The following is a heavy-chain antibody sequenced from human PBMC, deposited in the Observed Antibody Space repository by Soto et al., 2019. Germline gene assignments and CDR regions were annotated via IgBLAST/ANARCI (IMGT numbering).Heavy chain of an antibody. CDR1: GFTFSDYY. D-gene: IGHD1-20*01. V-gene: IGHV3-11*06. CDR2: ISSSSSYT. CDR3: ARNKPPVDLTGTTDYFDY. J-gene: IGHJ4*02. Sequence: GGLRLSCAASGFTFSDYYISWIRQAPGKGLEWGSYISSSSSYTNYADSVKGRFPISRDNAKNALYLQMDSLRAEDTAVYYCARNKPPVDLTGTTDYFDYWGQGTLVTVAS.